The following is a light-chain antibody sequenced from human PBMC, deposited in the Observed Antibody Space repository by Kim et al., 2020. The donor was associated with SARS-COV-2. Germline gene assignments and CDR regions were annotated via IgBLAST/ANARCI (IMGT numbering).Light chain of an antibody. CDR1: QSVSSN. CDR3: QHYVNWPS. V-gene: IGKV3-15*01. CDR2: GAS. Sequence: SVSQGERATLSCRASQSVSSNLAWYQQKTGQAPRLLIYGASTRATGIPARFSGSGSGTDFTLTISSLESEDFAVYYCQHYVNWPSFGQGTRLEIK. J-gene: IGKJ5*01.